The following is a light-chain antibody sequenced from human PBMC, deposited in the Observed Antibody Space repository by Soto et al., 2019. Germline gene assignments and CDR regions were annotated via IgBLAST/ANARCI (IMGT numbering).Light chain of an antibody. CDR1: QSVSSY. CDR3: QQRSNWPRT. CDR2: DAS. J-gene: IGKJ1*01. V-gene: IGKV3-11*01. Sequence: EIVLTQSPATLSLSPGERATLSCRASQSVSSYFAWYQQKPGQAPRLLIYDASNRATGIPARFSSSGSGTDFTLTISSLEPEDFAVYYCQQRSNWPRTFGQGTKVEIK.